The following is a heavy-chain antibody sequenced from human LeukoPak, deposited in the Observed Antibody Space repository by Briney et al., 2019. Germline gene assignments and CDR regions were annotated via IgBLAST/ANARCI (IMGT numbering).Heavy chain of an antibody. CDR3: ARAYSGSFIGWFDP. Sequence: SSETLSLTCAVYGGSFSGYYWSWIRQPPGKGLEWIGEINHSGSTNYNPSLKSRVTISVDTSKNQFSLKLSSVTAADTAVYYCARAYSGSFIGWFDPWGQGTLVTVSS. J-gene: IGHJ5*02. D-gene: IGHD1-26*01. CDR1: GGSFSGYY. V-gene: IGHV4-34*01. CDR2: INHSGST.